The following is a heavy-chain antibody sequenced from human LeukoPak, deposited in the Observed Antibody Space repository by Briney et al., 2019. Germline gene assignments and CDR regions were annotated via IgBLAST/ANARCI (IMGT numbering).Heavy chain of an antibody. CDR1: GGSISSSSYY. CDR3: ASFSWIQLWQENY. CDR2: IYYSGST. D-gene: IGHD5-18*01. J-gene: IGHJ4*02. V-gene: IGHV4-39*07. Sequence: PSETLSLTCTVSGGSISSSSYYWGWIRQPPGKGLEWIGSIYYSGSTYYNPSLKSRVTISVDTSKNQFSLKLSSVTAADTAVYYCASFSWIQLWQENYWGQGTLVTVSS.